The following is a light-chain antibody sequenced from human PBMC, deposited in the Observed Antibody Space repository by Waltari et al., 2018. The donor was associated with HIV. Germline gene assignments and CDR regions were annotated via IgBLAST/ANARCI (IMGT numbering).Light chain of an antibody. CDR1: QTIRTY. V-gene: IGKV1-39*01. Sequence: DIQMTQSPSSLSASVGDRVTITCRASQTIRTYLNWYQQRPGKAPNLLIYATSSLQSGGPSRFRGSGSGTYFSLTISSVQPEDSATYYCQHSYSAPITFGRGTRLEIK. CDR3: QHSYSAPIT. CDR2: ATS. J-gene: IGKJ5*01.